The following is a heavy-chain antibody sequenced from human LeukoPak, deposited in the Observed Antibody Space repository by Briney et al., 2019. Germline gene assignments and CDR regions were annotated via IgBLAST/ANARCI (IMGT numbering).Heavy chain of an antibody. CDR2: INPNSGGT. CDR1: GYTFTGYY. CDR3: ARDLSASRNY. J-gene: IGHJ4*02. Sequence: ASVKVSCKASGYTFTGYYMHWVRQAPGQGLEWMGRINPNSGGTNYAQKFQGRVTMTRDTSISAAYMELSSLRSDDTAVYYCARDLSASRNYWGQGTLVTVSS. V-gene: IGHV1-2*06.